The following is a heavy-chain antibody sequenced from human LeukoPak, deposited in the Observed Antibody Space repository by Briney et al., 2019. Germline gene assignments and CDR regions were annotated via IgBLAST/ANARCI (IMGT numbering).Heavy chain of an antibody. V-gene: IGHV1-18*01. D-gene: IGHD6-19*01. CDR3: ARDQGYTSEWLDY. J-gene: IGHJ4*02. Sequence: ASVKVSCKASGNTFSNYGISWVRQAPGQGLEWMGWISGFNGYTRYAQNLQGRVTMTTDTSTSTAYMELRGLISDDTAVYYCARDQGYTSEWLDYWGQGTLVTVSS. CDR1: GNTFSNYG. CDR2: ISGFNGYT.